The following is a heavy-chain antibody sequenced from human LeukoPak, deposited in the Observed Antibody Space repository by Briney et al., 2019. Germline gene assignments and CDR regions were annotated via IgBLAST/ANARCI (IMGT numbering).Heavy chain of an antibody. CDR2: IYYSGST. J-gene: IGHJ4*02. D-gene: IGHD3-22*01. Sequence: SETLSLTCTVSGGSISSYYWSWIRQPPGKGLEWIGYIYYSGSTNYNPSLKSRVTISVDTSKNQFSLKLSSVTAADTAVYYCARVRENYYDSSGYIVYWGQGTLVTVSS. CDR1: GGSISSYY. V-gene: IGHV4-59*01. CDR3: ARVRENYYDSSGYIVY.